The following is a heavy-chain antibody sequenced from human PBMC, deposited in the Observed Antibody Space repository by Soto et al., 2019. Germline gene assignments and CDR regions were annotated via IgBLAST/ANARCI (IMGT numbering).Heavy chain of an antibody. Sequence: GGSLRLSCAASGFTVSSNYVSWVRQAPGKGLEWVSVIYSGGSTYYADSVKGRFTISRDNSKNTLYLQMNSLRAEDTAVYYCARNGGYYDSSGYYSEPGYFDYWGQGTLVTVSS. CDR1: GFTVSSNY. J-gene: IGHJ4*02. V-gene: IGHV3-53*01. D-gene: IGHD3-22*01. CDR2: IYSGGST. CDR3: ARNGGYYDSSGYYSEPGYFDY.